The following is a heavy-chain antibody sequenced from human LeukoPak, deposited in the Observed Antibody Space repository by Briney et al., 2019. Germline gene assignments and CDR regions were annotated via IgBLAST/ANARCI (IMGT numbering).Heavy chain of an antibody. V-gene: IGHV1-2*02. J-gene: IGHJ4*02. CDR3: AREYDIYFDY. D-gene: IGHD3-9*01. CDR2: INPNSGGT. Sequence: WASVTVSCKASGYTFTGYYMHWVRQAPGQGLEWMGWINPNSGGTNYAQKFQGRVTMTRDTSISTAYMELSRLRSDDTAVYYCAREYDIYFDYWGQGTLVTVSS. CDR1: GYTFTGYY.